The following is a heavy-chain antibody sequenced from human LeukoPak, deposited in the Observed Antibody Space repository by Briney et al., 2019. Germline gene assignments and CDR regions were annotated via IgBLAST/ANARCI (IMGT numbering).Heavy chain of an antibody. Sequence: ASVKVSCKASGYTFSNYGITWVRQAPRQGPEWMGWISAYNGNTNYAQNLQGRVTMATDTSTSTAYMELRSLRSDDTAVYYCARRLDYYDTSGYHTLDYWGQGTLVTVSS. V-gene: IGHV1-18*01. J-gene: IGHJ4*02. CDR1: GYTFSNYG. CDR3: ARRLDYYDTSGYHTLDY. D-gene: IGHD3-22*01. CDR2: ISAYNGNT.